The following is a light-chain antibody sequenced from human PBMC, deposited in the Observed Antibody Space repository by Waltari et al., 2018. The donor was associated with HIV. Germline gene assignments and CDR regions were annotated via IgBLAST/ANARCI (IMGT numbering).Light chain of an antibody. CDR2: DVR. CDR3: SSYAGTYIV. CDR1: GSDVGAYNR. J-gene: IGLJ1*01. V-gene: IGLV2-11*01. Sequence: QSALTQPRSVSGSPGQSVTISCTGTGSDVGAYNRVSWYQQHPGKAPKVMIYDVRERPAGVPDRFSGSKSANTASLTISGLLAEDEADYHCSSYAGTYIVFGTGTRVTVL.